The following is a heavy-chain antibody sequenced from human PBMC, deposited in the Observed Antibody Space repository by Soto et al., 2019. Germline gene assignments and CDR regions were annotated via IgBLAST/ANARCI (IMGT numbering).Heavy chain of an antibody. CDR2: IWYDGSNK. D-gene: IGHD1-26*01. J-gene: IGHJ6*02. CDR3: AREISLSGSYYAYNYGMDV. Sequence: QVQLVESGGGVVQPGRSLRLSCAASGFTFSSYGMHWVRQAPGKGLEWVAVIWYDGSNKYYADSVKGRFTISRDNSKKTLYLQMNSLRAEDTAVYYCAREISLSGSYYAYNYGMDVWGQGTTVTVSS. V-gene: IGHV3-33*01. CDR1: GFTFSSYG.